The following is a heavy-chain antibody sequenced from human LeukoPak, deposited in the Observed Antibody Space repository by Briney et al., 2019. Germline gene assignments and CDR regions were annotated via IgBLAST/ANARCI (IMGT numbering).Heavy chain of an antibody. V-gene: IGHV3-43*01. CDR3: AKDLNTAWGDAFDV. CDR1: GFTFDDYT. CDR2: ISWDVSDT. D-gene: IGHD3-16*01. Sequence: GGSLRLSCAASGFTFDDYTIHWVRQGPGKGLEWVSLISWDVSDTYYGDSVKGRFTISRDDSQNYLYLQMNSLRTEDTALYYCAKDLNTAWGDAFDVWGQGTVVSVSA. J-gene: IGHJ3*01.